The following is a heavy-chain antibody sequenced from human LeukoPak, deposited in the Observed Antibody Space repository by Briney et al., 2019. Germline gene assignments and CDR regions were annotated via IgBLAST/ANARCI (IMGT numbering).Heavy chain of an antibody. CDR3: ARIHTSSWFGFDY. CDR2: IYPSGTT. CDR1: GDAITSGSYY. J-gene: IGHJ4*02. Sequence: PSETPSLTCTVSGDAITSGSYYWNWIRQPAGKGLEWIGRIYPSGTTDYNPSLKSRVTISIDSSSNQFSLKLTSVTAADTAVYYCARIHTSSWFGFDYWGQGTLVTVSS. V-gene: IGHV4-61*02. D-gene: IGHD6-13*01.